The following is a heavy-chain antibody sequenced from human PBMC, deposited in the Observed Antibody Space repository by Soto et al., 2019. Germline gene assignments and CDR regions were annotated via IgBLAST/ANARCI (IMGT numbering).Heavy chain of an antibody. Sequence: QITLKESGPTLVKPTQTLTLTCTFSGFSLSTSGVGVGWIRQPPGKALEWLALIYWDDDKRYSPSLKSRLTITKDTSKNQVVLTMTSMDPVDTATYYCAHRRRPYSGSFYGWFDPWGQGTLVTVSS. CDR2: IYWDDDK. D-gene: IGHD1-26*01. J-gene: IGHJ5*02. CDR1: GFSLSTSGVG. V-gene: IGHV2-5*02. CDR3: AHRRRPYSGSFYGWFDP.